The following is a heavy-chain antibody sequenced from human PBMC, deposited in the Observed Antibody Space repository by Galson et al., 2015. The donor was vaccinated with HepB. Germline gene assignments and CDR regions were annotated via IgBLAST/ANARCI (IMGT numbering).Heavy chain of an antibody. V-gene: IGHV3-48*03. J-gene: IGHJ6*02. CDR3: ARKGHRYSSSWYSWGNPDYYGMDA. CDR2: ISSSGSTI. D-gene: IGHD6-13*01. Sequence: SLRLSCAASGFTFSSYEMNWVRQAPGKGLEWVSYISSSGSTIYYADSVKGRFTISRDNAKNSLYLQMNSLRAEDTAVYYCARKGHRYSSSWYSWGNPDYYGMDAWGQGTLVTVSS. CDR1: GFTFSSYE.